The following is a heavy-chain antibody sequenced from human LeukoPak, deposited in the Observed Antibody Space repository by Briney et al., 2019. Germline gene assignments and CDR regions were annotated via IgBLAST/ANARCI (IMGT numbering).Heavy chain of an antibody. CDR2: IYSGGST. V-gene: IGHV3-53*04. D-gene: IGHD3-22*01. CDR3: ARDSGLASSGYFHY. CDR1: GFTVSSNY. Sequence: PGGSLRLSCAASGFTVSSNYMSWVRQAPGKGLEWVSVIYSGGSTYYADSVKGRFTISRHNSKNTLYLQMNSLRAEDTAVYYCARDSGLASSGYFHYWGQGTLVTASS. J-gene: IGHJ4*02.